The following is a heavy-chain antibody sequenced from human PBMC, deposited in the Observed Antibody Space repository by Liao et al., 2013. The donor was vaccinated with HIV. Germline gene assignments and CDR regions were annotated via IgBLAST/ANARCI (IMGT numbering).Heavy chain of an antibody. CDR1: GGSISSSSYY. V-gene: IGHV4-39*07. CDR3: AARITISGVAIPHALDV. J-gene: IGHJ3*01. CDR2: IYYTGSA. Sequence: QLQLQESGPGLVKPSETLSLTCTVSGGSISSSSYYWGWIRQPPGKGLEWIGSIYYTGSASYNPSLKSRVTISVDTSKNQFSLKVNSVTAADTAVYYCAARITISGVAIPHALDVWGQGTMVAVSS. D-gene: IGHD3-3*01.